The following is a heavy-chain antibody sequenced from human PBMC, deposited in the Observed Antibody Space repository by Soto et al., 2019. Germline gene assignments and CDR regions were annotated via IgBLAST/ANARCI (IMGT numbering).Heavy chain of an antibody. Sequence: GESLKISCKGSEYSFTSYWIAWVRQMPGKGLEWMGIIYPGDSDTIYSPSFQGQVTITADKSINTAYLQWSSLKASDTATYYCARHAGYCSSTTCSQDDYRGQGTLVTVSS. CDR1: EYSFTSYW. CDR2: IYPGDSDT. V-gene: IGHV5-51*01. CDR3: ARHAGYCSSTTCSQDDY. D-gene: IGHD2-2*01. J-gene: IGHJ4*02.